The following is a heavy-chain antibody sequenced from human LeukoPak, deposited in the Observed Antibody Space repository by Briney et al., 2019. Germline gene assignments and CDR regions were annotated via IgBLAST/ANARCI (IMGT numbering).Heavy chain of an antibody. Sequence: PGGSLRLSCAASGFTFSSYGMSWVRQAPGKGLEWVSGISDSGGSTYYADSVKGRFTISRDNSKNTLYLQMNSLRAEDTAVYYCAKDRDYYDSTGYYDYWGQGTLVTVSS. CDR3: AKDRDYYDSTGYYDY. V-gene: IGHV3-23*01. CDR1: GFTFSSYG. J-gene: IGHJ4*02. CDR2: ISDSGGST. D-gene: IGHD3-22*01.